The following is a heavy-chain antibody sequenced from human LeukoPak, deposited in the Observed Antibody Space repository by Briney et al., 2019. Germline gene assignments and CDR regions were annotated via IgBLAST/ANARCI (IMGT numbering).Heavy chain of an antibody. CDR1: GFTFSNYA. V-gene: IGHV3-23*01. CDR3: AKDPMGYGGFDY. CDR2: ISGGGGTT. J-gene: IGHJ4*02. Sequence: GGSLRLSCAASGFTFSNYAMSWVRQAPGKGLEWVSGISGGGGTTHYADSVKGRFTISRDNSKNTLYLQMNGLRAEDTAVYYCAKDPMGYGGFDYWGQGTLVTVSS. D-gene: IGHD4-23*01.